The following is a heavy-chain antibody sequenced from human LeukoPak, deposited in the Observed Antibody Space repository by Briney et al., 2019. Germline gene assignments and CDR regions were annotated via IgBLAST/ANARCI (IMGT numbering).Heavy chain of an antibody. J-gene: IGHJ4*02. CDR1: GGSISSGSYY. Sequence: SETLSLTCTVSGGSISSGSYYWSWIRQPAGKGLEWIGRIYTSGSTNYNPSLKSRVTISVDTSKNQFSLKLSSVTAADTAVYYCARVKQQLVGVFDYWGQGTLVTVSS. CDR2: IYTSGST. V-gene: IGHV4-61*02. CDR3: ARVKQQLVGVFDY. D-gene: IGHD6-13*01.